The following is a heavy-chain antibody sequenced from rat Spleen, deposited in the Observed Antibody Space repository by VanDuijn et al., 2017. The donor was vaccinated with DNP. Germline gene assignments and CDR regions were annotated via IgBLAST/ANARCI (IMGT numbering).Heavy chain of an antibody. D-gene: IGHD1-1*01. CDR1: GFSLTDYS. CDR3: TRETAEFTVGPMDA. Sequence: QVQLKESGPGLVQPSQTLSLTCTVSGFSLTDYSVHWVRQPPGKGLEWMGRIRTNGITDYNSALTSRLSISRDTSKSQVFLKMNSRQTDDTAIYFCTRETAEFTVGPMDAWGQGTSVTVSS. J-gene: IGHJ4*01. CDR2: IRTNGIT. V-gene: IGHV2-19*01.